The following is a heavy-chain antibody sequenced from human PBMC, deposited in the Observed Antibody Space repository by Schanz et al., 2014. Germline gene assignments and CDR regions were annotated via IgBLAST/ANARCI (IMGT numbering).Heavy chain of an antibody. D-gene: IGHD6-13*01. CDR3: ARDGVDAAAGGNY. Sequence: QVQLVQSGAEVKKPGSPVKVSCKSSGGTFSSYAISWVRQAPGQGLEWMGRIIPIHGIVNYAQRFQGRVTIAADKSSDTAYMELSSLRSEDTAVYYCARDGVDAAAGGNYWGQGTLVTVSS. J-gene: IGHJ4*02. CDR2: IIPIHGIV. CDR1: GGTFSSYA. V-gene: IGHV1-69*04.